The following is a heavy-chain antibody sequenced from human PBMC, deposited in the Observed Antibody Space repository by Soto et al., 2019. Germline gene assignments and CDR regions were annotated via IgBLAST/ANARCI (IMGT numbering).Heavy chain of an antibody. CDR2: LYSDGST. V-gene: IGHV3-53*01. D-gene: IGHD2-8*01. Sequence: GGSLRLSCAASGFTVSNNYMNWVRQAPGRGLESVSVLYSDGSTNYADSAKGRLTISRDNPRNTLYLQMNSLRVEDTALYYCATAFCTDGSSCGFDYWGQGTLVTVSS. J-gene: IGHJ4*02. CDR3: ATAFCTDGSSCGFDY. CDR1: GFTVSNNY.